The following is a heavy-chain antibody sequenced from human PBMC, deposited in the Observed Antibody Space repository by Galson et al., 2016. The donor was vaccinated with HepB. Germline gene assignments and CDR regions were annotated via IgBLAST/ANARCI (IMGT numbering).Heavy chain of an antibody. CDR2: IKQDGYEI. J-gene: IGHJ4*02. V-gene: IGHV3-7*03. CDR1: ELTFKNFS. Sequence: SLRLSCAASELTFKNFSMNWVRQAPGKGLEWVTYIKQDGYEIYYVDAVKGRFTISRDNAKNSQYLQMNSLRADDTAVYYCAADASAMTVKCWGQGTLGTVSS. CDR3: AADASAMTVKC. D-gene: IGHD2-21*02.